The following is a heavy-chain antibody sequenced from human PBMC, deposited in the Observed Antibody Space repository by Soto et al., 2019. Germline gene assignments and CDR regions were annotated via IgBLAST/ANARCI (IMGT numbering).Heavy chain of an antibody. CDR3: ARRAGAPHRNFDF. CDR1: GYSFTSYW. Sequence: PGESLKISCKGSGYSFTSYWIGWVRQMLGKGLEWMGIIYPGDSDTRYSPSFQGQVTISADKSISTAYLQWSSLKASDTAMYYCARRAGAPHRNFDFWGQGTLVTVSS. J-gene: IGHJ4*02. V-gene: IGHV5-51*01. D-gene: IGHD1-26*01. CDR2: IYPGDSDT.